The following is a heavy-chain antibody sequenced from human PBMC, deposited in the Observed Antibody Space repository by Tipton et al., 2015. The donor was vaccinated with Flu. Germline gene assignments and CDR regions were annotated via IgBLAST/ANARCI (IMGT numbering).Heavy chain of an antibody. CDR1: GYTVSGHY. V-gene: IGHV1-2*02. D-gene: IGHD5-18*01. CDR3: ARTWIELCTPDIDY. CDR2: INPKSGDT. J-gene: IGHJ4*01. Sequence: QLVQSGPEVKEPGASVKVSCKASGYTVSGHYMHWIRQAPGQGLEWMGWINPKSGDTRYAQNFQGRVTMTRDTSITTVYMELTGLTSDDTAIYYCARTWIELCTPDIDYWGHGTLVTVSA.